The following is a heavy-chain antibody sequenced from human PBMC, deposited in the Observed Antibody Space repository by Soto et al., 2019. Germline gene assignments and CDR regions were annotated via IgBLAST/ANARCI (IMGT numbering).Heavy chain of an antibody. CDR2: FSLSGTT. V-gene: IGHV4-4*07. CDR1: GASITSSSY. D-gene: IGHD2-8*02. J-gene: IGHJ4*02. CDR3: AREMTPPGAPAWYYFDS. Sequence: QVQLQESGPGLMKPSETLSLTCTVSGASITSSSYWSWIRQPAGKGLEWIGRFSLSGTTNYNPSLRSRVTMSADVSKNQFSLRLTSVTAADTALYYCAREMTPPGAPAWYYFDSWGQGTLVTVSS.